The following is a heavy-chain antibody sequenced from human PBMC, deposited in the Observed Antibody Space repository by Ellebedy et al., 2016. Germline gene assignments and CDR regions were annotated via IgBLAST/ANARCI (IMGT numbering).Heavy chain of an antibody. Sequence: SETLSLTXTVSGGSISSYYWSWIRQPPGKGLEWIGYIYYSGSTNYNPSLKSRVTISVDTSKNQFSLKLSSVTAADTAVYYCARDITGTSGGFDPWGQGTLVTVSS. CDR1: GGSISSYY. V-gene: IGHV4-59*01. CDR3: ARDITGTSGGFDP. CDR2: IYYSGST. J-gene: IGHJ5*02. D-gene: IGHD1-7*01.